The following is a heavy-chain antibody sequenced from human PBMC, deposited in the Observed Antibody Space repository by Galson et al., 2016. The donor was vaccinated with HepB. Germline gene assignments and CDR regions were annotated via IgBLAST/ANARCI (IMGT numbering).Heavy chain of an antibody. D-gene: IGHD6-13*01. J-gene: IGHJ6*03. CDR2: ISWDDDN. CDR3: VYNSPRQQLAPNNYQYYYMDV. CDR1: GFSLTTSGVS. Sequence: PALVKPTQTLTLTCTFSGFSLTTSGVSVGWIRQPPGKALEWLALISWDDDNRYSPSLNTRLTITKDTSKNQVVLTMTNMDPVDTGTYYCVYNSPRQQLAPNNYQYYYMDVWGKGTTVTVSS. V-gene: IGHV2-5*04.